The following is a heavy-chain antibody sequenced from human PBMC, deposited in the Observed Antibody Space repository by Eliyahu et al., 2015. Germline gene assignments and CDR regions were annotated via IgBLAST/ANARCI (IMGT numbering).Heavy chain of an antibody. D-gene: IGHD7-27*01. CDR1: GGPFSAYF. CDR2: INHNGTS. J-gene: IGHJ4*02. V-gene: IGHV4-34*01. CDR3: ARLXWVQYYFDK. Sequence: QVQLQQWGAGLLKPSETLSLTCAVSGGPFSAYFWSWIRQPPGKGLEWIGEINHNGTSNYNPSLXSRVTXSXDLSXNQFSLKLTSLTAADTAVYYCARLXWVQYYFDKWGRGTLVTVSS.